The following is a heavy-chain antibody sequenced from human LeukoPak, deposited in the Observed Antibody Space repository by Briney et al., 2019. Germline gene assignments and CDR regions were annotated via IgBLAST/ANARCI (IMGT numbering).Heavy chain of an antibody. CDR1: GYTFTSYD. D-gene: IGHD3-3*01. Sequence: ASVKVSCKASGYTFTSYDINWVRQATGQGLEWMGWINPNSGNTGYAQKFQGRVTMTRNTSISTAYMELSSLRSEDTAVYYCARGQLITIFGVVIQNWFDPWGQGTLVTVSS. CDR2: INPNSGNT. CDR3: ARGQLITIFGVVIQNWFDP. V-gene: IGHV1-8*01. J-gene: IGHJ5*02.